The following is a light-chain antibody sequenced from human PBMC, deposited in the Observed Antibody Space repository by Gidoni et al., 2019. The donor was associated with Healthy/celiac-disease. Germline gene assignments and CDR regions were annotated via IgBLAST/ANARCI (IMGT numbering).Light chain of an antibody. CDR3: QQYYSTPWT. V-gene: IGKV4-1*01. J-gene: IGKJ1*01. Sequence: IVTTQSPDSLAVSLGERATINCKSSQSVLYSSTNKNYLAWYQQKPGQPPKLLIYWAPTRESGVPDRFSGSGSGTDFTLTISSLQAEDVAVYYCQQYYSTPWTFGQGTKVEIK. CDR2: WAP. CDR1: QSVLYSSTNKNY.